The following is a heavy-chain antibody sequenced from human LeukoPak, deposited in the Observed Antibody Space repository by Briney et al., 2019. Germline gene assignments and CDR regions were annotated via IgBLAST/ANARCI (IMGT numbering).Heavy chain of an antibody. V-gene: IGHV3-21*01. CDR1: GFTFSDYS. CDR2: VNTVSSYI. Sequence: GGSLRLSCAASGFTFSDYSMNWVRQAPGKGLEWVASVNTVSSYIYYADSMRGRFTISRDNAKNSLFLQMNSLRAEDTAVYYCARLRRNSDRSDFFYYYDHWAREPWSPSPQ. CDR3: ARLRRNSDRSDFFYYYDH. D-gene: IGHD3-22*01. J-gene: IGHJ4*02.